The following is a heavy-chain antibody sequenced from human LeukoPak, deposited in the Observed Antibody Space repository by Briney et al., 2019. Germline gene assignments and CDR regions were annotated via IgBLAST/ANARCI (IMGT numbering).Heavy chain of an antibody. CDR3: ARDNYDSSGYYAWFDP. Sequence: SETLSLTCTVSGGSISSSTYYWGWIRQPPGNGLEWIGSIYYSGSTYYNPSLKSRVTISLDTSKNQFSLKLSSVTAADTAVYYCARDNYDSSGYYAWFDPWGQGTLVTVSS. D-gene: IGHD3-22*01. J-gene: IGHJ5*02. CDR1: GGSISSSTYY. CDR2: IYYSGST. V-gene: IGHV4-39*07.